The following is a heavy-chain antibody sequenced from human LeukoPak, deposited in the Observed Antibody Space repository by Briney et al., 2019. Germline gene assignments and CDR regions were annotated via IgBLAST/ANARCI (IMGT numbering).Heavy chain of an antibody. CDR2: ISSSSSTI. J-gene: IGHJ4*02. D-gene: IGHD3-10*01. CDR3: AREAGTGFDY. CDR1: GFSLSTYS. V-gene: IGHV3-48*01. Sequence: GGSLRLSCVASGFSLSTYSMNWVRQAPGKGVEWVSYISSSSSTIYYADAVKGRFTISRDNAKNSLYLQVNSLRAEDTAVYYCAREAGTGFDYWGQGTLVTVSS.